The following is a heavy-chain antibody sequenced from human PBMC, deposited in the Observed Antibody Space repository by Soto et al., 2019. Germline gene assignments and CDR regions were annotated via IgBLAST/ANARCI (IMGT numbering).Heavy chain of an antibody. CDR1: GGTFSSYA. D-gene: IGHD6-6*01. V-gene: IGHV1-69*13. J-gene: IGHJ3*02. CDR2: IIPIYGTA. Sequence: GASVKVSCKASGGTFSSYAISWVRPAPGQGLEWMGGIIPIYGTANYAQRFQGRVTITADESKSTAYMELSSLRPEDTAVYYCARTLEYSSSDDAFEIWAQGTMVPVS. CDR3: ARTLEYSSSDDAFEI.